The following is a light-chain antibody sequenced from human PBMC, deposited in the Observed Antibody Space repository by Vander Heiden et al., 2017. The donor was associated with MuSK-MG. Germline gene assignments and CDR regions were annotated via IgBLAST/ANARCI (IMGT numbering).Light chain of an antibody. J-gene: IGKJ4*01. CDR2: DAS. Sequence: EIVLTQSPATLSLSPGERATLSCRASQSVSSYLAWYQQKPGQAPRLLIYDASNSATGIPARFSGSGSGTDFTLTISSLEPEDFAVYHCQQRSVWPLTFGGGTKVEIK. CDR3: QQRSVWPLT. V-gene: IGKV3-11*01. CDR1: QSVSSY.